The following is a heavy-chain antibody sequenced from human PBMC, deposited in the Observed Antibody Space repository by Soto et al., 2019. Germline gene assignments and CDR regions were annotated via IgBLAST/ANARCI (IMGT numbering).Heavy chain of an antibody. Sequence: PRLSCAASGFTFSSYDMHWVRQATGKGLEWVSAIGTAGDTYYPGSVKGRFTISRENAKNSLYLQMNSLRAGDTAVYYCAREGYAWGPYYYGMDVWGQGTTVTVSS. CDR2: IGTAGDT. D-gene: IGHD5-12*01. V-gene: IGHV3-13*01. CDR3: AREGYAWGPYYYGMDV. CDR1: GFTFSSYD. J-gene: IGHJ6*02.